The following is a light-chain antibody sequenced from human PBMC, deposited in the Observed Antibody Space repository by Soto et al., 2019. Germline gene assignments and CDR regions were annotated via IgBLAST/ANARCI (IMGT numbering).Light chain of an antibody. CDR1: SSNIGAGYD. V-gene: IGLV1-40*01. Sequence: QSVLTQPPSVSGAPGQKVIISCTGSSSNIGAGYDVHWYQQLPGTAPKLLIYGNSNRPSGVPDRLSGSKSGTSASLAITGLQVEDEADNYCQSYDSSLSAAVFGGGTKLTVL. CDR3: QSYDSSLSAAV. J-gene: IGLJ2*01. CDR2: GNS.